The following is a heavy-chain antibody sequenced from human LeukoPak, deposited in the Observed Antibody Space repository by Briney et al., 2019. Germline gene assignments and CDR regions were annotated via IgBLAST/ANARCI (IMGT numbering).Heavy chain of an antibody. J-gene: IGHJ4*02. CDR3: ARVGYRYYDFWSGYYREGTGAIGY. CDR1: GGSFSGYY. D-gene: IGHD3-3*01. Sequence: KPSETLSLTCAVYGGSFSGYYWSWIRQPPGKGLEWIGEINHSGSTNYNPSLKSRVTISVDTSKYQFSLKLSSVTAADTAVYYCARVGYRYYDFWSGYYREGTGAIGYWGQGTLVTVSS. CDR2: INHSGST. V-gene: IGHV4-34*01.